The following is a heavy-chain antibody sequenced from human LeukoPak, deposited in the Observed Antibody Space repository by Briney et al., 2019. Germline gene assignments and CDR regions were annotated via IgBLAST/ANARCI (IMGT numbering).Heavy chain of an antibody. V-gene: IGHV4-61*01. Sequence: SETLSLTCTVSGGSVSSSSYYWSWIRQPPGKGLEWIGYIYYSGSTNYNPSLKSRVTISVDMSKNQFSLKLNSVTAADTAVYYCARVRDYYDSSGYYYKDNWFDPWGQGTLVTVSS. CDR2: IYYSGST. D-gene: IGHD3-22*01. CDR1: GGSVSSSSYY. CDR3: ARVRDYYDSSGYYYKDNWFDP. J-gene: IGHJ5*02.